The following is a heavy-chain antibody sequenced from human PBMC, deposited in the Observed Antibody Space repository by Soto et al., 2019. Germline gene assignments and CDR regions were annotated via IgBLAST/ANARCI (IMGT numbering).Heavy chain of an antibody. V-gene: IGHV2-5*02. D-gene: IGHD1-26*01. CDR2: IYWDDSK. CDR1: GISLTTDRVG. J-gene: IGHJ4*02. Sequence: QITLKESGPTLVKPTQTLTLTCTFSGISLTTDRVGVGWIRQPPGEALEWLAVIYWDDSKTYRPSLESRLTIPKDTSKNQVALTMTNMDSLDTATYYCAHAYGGRSLYWGQGTLVTVSS. CDR3: AHAYGGRSLY.